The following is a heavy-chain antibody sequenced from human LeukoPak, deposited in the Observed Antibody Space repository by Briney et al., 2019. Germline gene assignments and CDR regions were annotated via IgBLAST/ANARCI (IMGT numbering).Heavy chain of an antibody. CDR1: GYTFTSYD. CDR3: ARDHRRIAARRGSQDSDYFDY. V-gene: IGHV1-8*01. J-gene: IGHJ4*02. CDR2: MNPNSGNT. Sequence: ASVKVSCKASGYTFTSYDINWVRQATGQGLEWMGWMNPNSGNTGYAQKFQGRVTMTRNTSISTAYMELSSLRSEDTAVYYCARDHRRIAARRGSQDSDYFDYWGQGTLVTVSS. D-gene: IGHD6-6*01.